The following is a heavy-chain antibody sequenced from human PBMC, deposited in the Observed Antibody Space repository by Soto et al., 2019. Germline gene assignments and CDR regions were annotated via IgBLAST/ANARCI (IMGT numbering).Heavy chain of an antibody. V-gene: IGHV3-23*01. CDR2: ISGSGGST. Sequence: PGGSLRLSCASSGFTFSSYAMSWFRQAPGKGLEWVSAISGSGGSTYYADSVKGRFTISRDNSKNTLYLQMNSLRAEDTAVYYCAKDPVYYYYGMDVWGQGTTVTVSS. CDR1: GFTFSSYA. CDR3: AKDPVYYYYGMDV. J-gene: IGHJ6*02.